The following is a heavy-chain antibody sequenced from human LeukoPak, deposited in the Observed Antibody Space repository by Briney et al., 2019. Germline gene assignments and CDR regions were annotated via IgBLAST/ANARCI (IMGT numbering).Heavy chain of an antibody. CDR1: GGSFSGYY. CDR2: INHSGST. CDR3: ARRVVVVPAAIKGGFDP. D-gene: IGHD2-2*01. V-gene: IGHV4-34*01. Sequence: PSETLSLTCAVYGGSFSGYYWSWIRQPPGKGLEWIGEINHSGSTNHNPSLKSRVTISVDTSKNQFSLKLSSVTAADTAVYYCARRVVVVPAAIKGGFDPWGQGTLVTVSS. J-gene: IGHJ5*02.